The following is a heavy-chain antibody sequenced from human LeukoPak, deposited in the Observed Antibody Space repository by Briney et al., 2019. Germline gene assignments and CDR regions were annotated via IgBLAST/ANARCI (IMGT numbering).Heavy chain of an antibody. CDR3: ARAFRARYFDL. D-gene: IGHD2/OR15-2a*01. CDR2: IYYSGST. J-gene: IGHJ2*01. Sequence: SETLSLTRTVSGGSITTSSYYWGWIRQPPGKGLEWIGIIYYSGSTYYNPSLKGRVTISVDTSKNQFSLKLSSVTAADTAVYYCARAFRARYFDLWGRGTLVTVSS. CDR1: GGSITTSSYY. V-gene: IGHV4-39*01.